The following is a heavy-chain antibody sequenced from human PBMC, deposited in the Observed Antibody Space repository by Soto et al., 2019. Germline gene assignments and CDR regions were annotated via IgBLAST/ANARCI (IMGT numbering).Heavy chain of an antibody. Sequence: SETLSLTCTVSGGSISSYYWSWIRQPPGKGLEWIGYIYYSGSTNYNPSLKRRVTISVDTSKNQFSLKLSSVTAADTAVYYCTRANYEFWSGYNNLFDLWGQGTLDTV. CDR1: GGSISSYY. D-gene: IGHD3-3*01. J-gene: IGHJ5*02. V-gene: IGHV4-59*01. CDR2: IYYSGST. CDR3: TRANYEFWSGYNNLFDL.